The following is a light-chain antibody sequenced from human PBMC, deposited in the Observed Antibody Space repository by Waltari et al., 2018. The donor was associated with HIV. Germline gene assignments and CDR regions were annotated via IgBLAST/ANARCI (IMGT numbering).Light chain of an antibody. Sequence: QSALTQPASVSGSPGPSITISCTGTSSAVGGYNYVSWYQQHPGKAPKLMIYDVSNRPSGVSNRFSGSKSGNTASLTISGLQAEDEADYYCSSYTSSSTLFGGGTKLTVL. CDR1: SSAVGGYNY. CDR2: DVS. J-gene: IGLJ2*01. CDR3: SSYTSSSTL. V-gene: IGLV2-14*03.